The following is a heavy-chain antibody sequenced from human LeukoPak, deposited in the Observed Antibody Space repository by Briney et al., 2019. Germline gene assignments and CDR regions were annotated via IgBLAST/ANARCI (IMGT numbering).Heavy chain of an antibody. CDR2: IGTSSSTI. D-gene: IGHD6-13*01. CDR1: GFTFSTYT. Sequence: GGSLRLSCAASGFTFSTYTMNWVRQPPGKGLEWVSNIGTSSSTIYYADSVKGRFTISRDNAKNSLYLQMNSLRADDTAVYYCARGRIARVWYFDLWGRGTLVTVSP. CDR3: ARGRIARVWYFDL. V-gene: IGHV3-48*01. J-gene: IGHJ2*01.